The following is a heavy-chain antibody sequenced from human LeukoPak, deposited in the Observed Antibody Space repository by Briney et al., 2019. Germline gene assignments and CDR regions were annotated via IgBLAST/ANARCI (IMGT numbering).Heavy chain of an antibody. D-gene: IGHD3-3*01. Sequence: ASVKVSCKASGCTFSSNAISWVRQAPGQGLEWMGGIIPIFGTANYAQKFQGRVTITADKSTSTAYMELSSLRSEDTAVYYCARGSGVVIATVYYYYYMDVWGKGTTVTVSS. CDR2: IIPIFGTA. CDR1: GCTFSSNA. CDR3: ARGSGVVIATVYYYYYMDV. J-gene: IGHJ6*03. V-gene: IGHV1-69*06.